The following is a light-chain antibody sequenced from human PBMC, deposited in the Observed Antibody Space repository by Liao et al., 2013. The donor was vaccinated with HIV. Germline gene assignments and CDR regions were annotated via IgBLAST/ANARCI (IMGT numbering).Light chain of an antibody. CDR1: ALPKQY. V-gene: IGLV3-25*03. CDR3: YSAADYNLGV. Sequence: SYELTQPPSVSVSPGQTARITCSGDALPKQYAYWYQQKPGQAPVLVIYKDSERPSGISERFSGSSSGTTVTLTISGVQAEDEADYYCYSAADYNLGVFGGGTKLTVL. J-gene: IGLJ3*02. CDR2: KDS.